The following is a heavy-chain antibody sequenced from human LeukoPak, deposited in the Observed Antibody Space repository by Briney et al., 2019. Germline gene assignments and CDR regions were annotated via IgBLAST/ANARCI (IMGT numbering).Heavy chain of an antibody. J-gene: IGHJ4*02. CDR3: ARADHSFDSGASPFD. V-gene: IGHV3-7*01. D-gene: IGHD3-22*01. CDR2: IKQDGSEK. Sequence: GGSLRLSCATSGFTFSTYWMTWVRQAPGKGLEWVANIKQDGSEKYYVDSVKGRFNISRDNAKNSLYLQMNSLRDEDTAVYYCARADHSFDSGASPFDWGQGTLVTVSS. CDR1: GFTFSTYW.